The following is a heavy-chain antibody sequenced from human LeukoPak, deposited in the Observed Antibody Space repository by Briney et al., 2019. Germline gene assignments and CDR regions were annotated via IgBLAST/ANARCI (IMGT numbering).Heavy chain of an antibody. CDR1: GFTLRSYV. CDR3: AKDSILLWFGEPETPHFDY. V-gene: IGHV3-23*01. J-gene: IGHJ4*02. D-gene: IGHD3-10*01. Sequence: GGSLRLSCVASGFTLRSYVMNWVRQTPGKGLEWVSSISGSGDSTFYADSVKGRFSISRDNSKNTLYLQVNGLRTEDTAVYYCAKDSILLWFGEPETPHFDYWGQGTLVTVSS. CDR2: ISGSGDST.